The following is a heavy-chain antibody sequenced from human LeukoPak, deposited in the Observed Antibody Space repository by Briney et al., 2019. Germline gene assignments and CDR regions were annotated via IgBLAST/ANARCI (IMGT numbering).Heavy chain of an antibody. CDR1: GYTFTGYY. CDR2: INPNSGGT. CDR3: ARDGSSPVDYDFWSGYPSDY. J-gene: IGHJ4*02. V-gene: IGHV1-2*02. D-gene: IGHD3-3*01. Sequence: GASVKVSCKASGYTFTGYYMHWVRQAPGQGLEWMGWINPNSGGTNYAQKFQGRVTMTRDTSVSTAYMELSRLRSDDTAVYYCARDGSSPVDYDFWSGYPSDYWGQGTLVTVSS.